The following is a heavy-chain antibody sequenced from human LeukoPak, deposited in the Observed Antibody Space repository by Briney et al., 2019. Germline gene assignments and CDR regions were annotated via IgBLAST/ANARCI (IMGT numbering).Heavy chain of an antibody. Sequence: SETLSLTCTVSGGSISSSSYYWGWIRQPPGKGREWIGSIYYSGSTYYNPSLKSRVTISVDTSKNQFSLKLSSVTAADTAVYYCQAGYSSGWADAFDIWGQGTMVTVSS. CDR3: QAGYSSGWADAFDI. D-gene: IGHD6-19*01. CDR2: IYYSGST. J-gene: IGHJ3*02. V-gene: IGHV4-39*01. CDR1: GGSISSSSYY.